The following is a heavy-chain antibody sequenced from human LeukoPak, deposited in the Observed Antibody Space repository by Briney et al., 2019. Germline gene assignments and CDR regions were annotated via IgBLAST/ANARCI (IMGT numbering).Heavy chain of an antibody. V-gene: IGHV3-30*02. J-gene: IGHJ3*02. CDR2: MQYDGSDK. D-gene: IGHD2-15*01. Sequence: GGSLRLSCAASGFSFNNYGIHWVRQAPGKGREWVTFMQYDGSDKFYADSVKGRFTISRDNSKNTLYLQMNSLRAEDTAVYYCAKLLISREVVVVVANDAFDIWGQGTMVTVSS. CDR3: AKLLISREVVVVVANDAFDI. CDR1: GFSFNNYG.